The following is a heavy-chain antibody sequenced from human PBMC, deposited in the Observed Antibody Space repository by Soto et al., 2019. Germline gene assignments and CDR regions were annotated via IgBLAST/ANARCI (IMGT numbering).Heavy chain of an antibody. Sequence: GASVKVSCKASGYTFSGFYMHWVRQAPGQGLEWMGWINPNRCGTKAAEKFQGRVTMTRDTSISTAYMALSRLTSDGTAVYYCASAAVTGTAGLDFWGQGTQVTVSS. J-gene: IGHJ4*02. CDR2: INPNRCGT. D-gene: IGHD6-19*01. CDR3: ASAAVTGTAGLDF. CDR1: GYTFSGFY. V-gene: IGHV1-2*02.